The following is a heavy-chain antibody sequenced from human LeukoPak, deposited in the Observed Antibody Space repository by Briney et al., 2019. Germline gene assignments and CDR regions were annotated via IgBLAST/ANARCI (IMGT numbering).Heavy chain of an antibody. D-gene: IGHD3-10*01. CDR2: IFNTGNT. V-gene: IGHV4-59*11. Sequence: SETLSLTCSVSGGSINSHYWSWIRQPPGKRLEWIGYIFNTGNTNYNPSLASRVTMSVDTSSAPFFLRLSPVTAADTAIYYCASRPADTTWYGVFDYWSQGTLVTVSS. J-gene: IGHJ4*02. CDR1: GGSINSHY. CDR3: ASRPADTTWYGVFDY.